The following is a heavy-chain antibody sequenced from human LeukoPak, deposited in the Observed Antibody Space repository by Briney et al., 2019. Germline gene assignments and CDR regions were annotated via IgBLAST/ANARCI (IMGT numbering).Heavy chain of an antibody. J-gene: IGHJ4*02. CDR3: ARGPYNWNSQAYFDY. Sequence: SETLSLTCAVYGGSFSGYYWSWIRQPPGKGLEWIGEINHSGSTNYNPPLKSRVTISVDTSKNQFSLKLSSVTAADTAVYYCARGPYNWNSQAYFDYWGQGTLVTVSS. CDR2: INHSGST. CDR1: GGSFSGYY. V-gene: IGHV4-34*01. D-gene: IGHD1-7*01.